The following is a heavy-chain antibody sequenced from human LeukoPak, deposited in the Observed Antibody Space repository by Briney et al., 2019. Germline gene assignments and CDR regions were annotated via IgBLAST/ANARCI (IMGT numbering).Heavy chain of an antibody. CDR1: GYTFSTYD. CDR2: MNPNSGNT. CDR3: ARAIRYQLLSDY. V-gene: IGHV1-8*03. D-gene: IGHD2-2*01. J-gene: IGHJ4*02. Sequence: ASVKVSCKTSGYTFSTYDINWVRQAAGQGLEWMGWMNPNSGNTGFAQKFQGRATITRDASITTAYLELSSLRSEDTAVYYCARAIRYQLLSDYWGQGTLVTVSS.